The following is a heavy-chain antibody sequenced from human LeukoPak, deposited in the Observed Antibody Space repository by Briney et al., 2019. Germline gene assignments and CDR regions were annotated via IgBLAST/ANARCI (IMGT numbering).Heavy chain of an antibody. V-gene: IGHV4-4*07. J-gene: IGHJ4*02. D-gene: IGHD3-3*01. CDR1: GGSISSYY. CDR2: IYTIGST. Sequence: PSETLSLTCTVSGGSISSYYWSWIRQPAAKGLEWIGRIYTIGSTNYNPSLKSRVTMSVDTSKNQFSLKLSSVTAADTAVYYRARGPMFFGVAYCDYWGQGTLVTVSS. CDR3: ARGPMFFGVAYCDY.